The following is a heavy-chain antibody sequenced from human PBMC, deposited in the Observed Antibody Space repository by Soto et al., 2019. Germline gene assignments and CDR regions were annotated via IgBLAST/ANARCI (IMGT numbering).Heavy chain of an antibody. D-gene: IGHD3-9*01. Sequence: GSRRRARAASGFTFGIYGLHWVRQAPGKGLEWVAVTWYDGSNKYYADAVKGRFTISRDNSKNTLYLQMNSLRAEDTALYYCAKDILTGYSIAFDYWGQGTLVNVSS. CDR1: GFTFGIYG. CDR3: AKDILTGYSIAFDY. J-gene: IGHJ4*02. V-gene: IGHV3-33*06. CDR2: TWYDGSNK.